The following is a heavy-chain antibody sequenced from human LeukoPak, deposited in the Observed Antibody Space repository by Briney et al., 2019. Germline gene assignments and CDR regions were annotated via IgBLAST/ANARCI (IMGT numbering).Heavy chain of an antibody. CDR2: IYPADSAT. CDR1: GYSFTTYW. Sequence: GESRKTSCKGSGYSFTTYWIGWVRQMPGKGLEWMGIIYPADSATRYSPSFQGQVTISTDKSISTAYLQWSSLKASDTAMYYCVRRDGYGAYDIGGQGTMVTVSS. CDR3: VRRDGYGAYDI. D-gene: IGHD5-24*01. J-gene: IGHJ3*02. V-gene: IGHV5-51*01.